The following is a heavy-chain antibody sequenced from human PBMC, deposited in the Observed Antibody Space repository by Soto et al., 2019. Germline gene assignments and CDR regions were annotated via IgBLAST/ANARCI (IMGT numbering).Heavy chain of an antibody. Sequence: QVQLQESGPGLVKPSETLSLTCTVSGGSIRNYYWSWIRQPPGKGLEWIGYIYYSGSTNYNPSLKSRVTISVDTSKNQFSLKLSSVTAADTAVYYCAHIAVAPYWYFDLWGRGTLVTVSS. J-gene: IGHJ2*01. CDR1: GGSIRNYY. D-gene: IGHD6-19*01. V-gene: IGHV4-59*01. CDR3: AHIAVAPYWYFDL. CDR2: IYYSGST.